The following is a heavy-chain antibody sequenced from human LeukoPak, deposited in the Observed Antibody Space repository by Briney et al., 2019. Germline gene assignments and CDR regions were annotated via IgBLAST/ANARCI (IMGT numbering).Heavy chain of an antibody. J-gene: IGHJ4*02. D-gene: IGHD3-16*02. V-gene: IGHV3-21*01. CDR1: GFTFSSYS. CDR2: ISSSSSYI. Sequence: GGSLRLSCAASGFTFSSYSMNWVRQAPGKGLEWVSSISSSSSYIYYADSVKGRFTISRDNAKNSLYLQMNSLRAEDTAVYYCARDFLNYDYVWGSYRADGDYFDYWGQGTLVTVSS. CDR3: ARDFLNYDYVWGSYRADGDYFDY.